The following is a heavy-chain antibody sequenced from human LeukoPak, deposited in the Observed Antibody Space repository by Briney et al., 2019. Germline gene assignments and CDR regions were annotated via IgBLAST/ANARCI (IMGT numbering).Heavy chain of an antibody. CDR1: GYTFTGYY. V-gene: IGHV1-2*06. CDR3: ARIPAATATREY. Sequence: ASVKVSCKASGYTFTGYYMHWVRQAPGQGLEWMGRINPNSGGTNHAQKFQGRVTMTRDTSISTAYMELSRLRSDDTAVYYCARIPAATATREYWGQGTLVTVSS. CDR2: INPNSGGT. J-gene: IGHJ4*02. D-gene: IGHD1-26*01.